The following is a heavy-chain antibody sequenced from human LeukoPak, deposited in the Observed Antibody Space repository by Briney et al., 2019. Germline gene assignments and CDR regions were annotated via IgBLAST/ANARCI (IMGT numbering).Heavy chain of an antibody. J-gene: IGHJ6*03. CDR2: MNPNSGNT. CDR1: GYTFTSYD. V-gene: IGHV1-8*03. Sequence: EASVKVSCKASGYTFTSYDINWVRQATGQGLEWMGWMNPNSGNTGYAQKLQGRVTITRTTSISTAYMELSSLRSEDTAVYCCARVRSTVTRAFHAYYHYYYMDVWGKGTTVTVSS. D-gene: IGHD4-17*01. CDR3: ARVRSTVTRAFHAYYHYYYMDV.